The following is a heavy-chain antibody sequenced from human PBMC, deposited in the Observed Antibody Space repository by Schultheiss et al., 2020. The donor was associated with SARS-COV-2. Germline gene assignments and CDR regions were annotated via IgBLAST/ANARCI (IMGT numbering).Heavy chain of an antibody. CDR1: GFTFSSYG. D-gene: IGHD1-26*01. Sequence: GGSLRLSCAASGFTFSSYGMHWVRQAPGKGLEWVAVISYDGSNKYYADSVKGRFTISRDNSKNTLYLQMNSLRAEDTAVYYCAKDWRRGASKGGLGYWGQGTLVTVSS. CDR2: ISYDGSNK. J-gene: IGHJ4*02. V-gene: IGHV3-30*18. CDR3: AKDWRRGASKGGLGY.